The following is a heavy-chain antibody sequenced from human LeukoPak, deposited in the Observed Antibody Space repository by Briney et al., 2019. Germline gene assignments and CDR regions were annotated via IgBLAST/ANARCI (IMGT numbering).Heavy chain of an antibody. V-gene: IGHV4-61*02. CDR1: GGSISSGSYY. D-gene: IGHD3-22*01. Sequence: NPSQTLSLTCTVSGGSISSGSYYWSWIRQPAGKGLEWIGRIYTSGSTTYNPSLKSRVTISLDTSKNQFSLKLSSVTAADTAVYYCSRGRFLRYDSSRIYYYYTDVWGKGTTVTVSS. J-gene: IGHJ6*03. CDR3: SRGRFLRYDSSRIYYYYTDV. CDR2: IYTSGST.